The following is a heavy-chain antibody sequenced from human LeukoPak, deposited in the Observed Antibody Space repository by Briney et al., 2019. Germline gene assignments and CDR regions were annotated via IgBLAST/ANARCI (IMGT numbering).Heavy chain of an antibody. CDR2: INPNSGGT. J-gene: IGHJ6*03. Sequence: ASVKVSCKASGYTFTGYYMHWVRQAPGQGLEWMGWINPNSGGTNYAQKFQGRVTMTRDTSISTAYMELSRLRSDDTAVYYCARDLGGGYSGYWGLYYYYMDVWGKGTTVTVSS. D-gene: IGHD5-12*01. CDR1: GYTFTGYY. CDR3: ARDLGGGYSGYWGLYYYYMDV. V-gene: IGHV1-2*02.